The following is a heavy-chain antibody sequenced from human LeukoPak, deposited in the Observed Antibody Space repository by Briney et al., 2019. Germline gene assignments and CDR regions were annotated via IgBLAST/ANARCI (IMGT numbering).Heavy chain of an antibody. CDR2: INPNSGGT. CDR3: ARDSVYSSGLGYFDY. J-gene: IGHJ4*02. V-gene: IGHV1-2*02. Sequence: ASVKVSCKASGYTFTGYYMHWVRQAPGQGLEWMGWINPNSGGTNYAQKFQGRVTMTRDMSTSTVYMELSSLRSQDTAVYYCARDSVYSSGLGYFDYWGQGTLVTVSS. D-gene: IGHD6-19*01. CDR1: GYTFTGYY.